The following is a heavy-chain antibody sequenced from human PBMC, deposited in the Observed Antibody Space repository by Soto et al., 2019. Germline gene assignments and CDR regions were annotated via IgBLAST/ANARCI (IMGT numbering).Heavy chain of an antibody. CDR2: ISAYNGNT. CDR1: GYTFTSYG. D-gene: IGHD6-13*01. V-gene: IGHV1-18*04. CDR3: ARENQLYSSSWYYFDY. J-gene: IGHJ4*02. Sequence: GASVKVSCKASGYTFTSYGISWVRQAPGQGLEWMGWISAYNGNTNYAQKLQGRVTMTTDTSTSTAYMELRSLRSDDTAVYYCARENQLYSSSWYYFDYWGQGTLVTVS.